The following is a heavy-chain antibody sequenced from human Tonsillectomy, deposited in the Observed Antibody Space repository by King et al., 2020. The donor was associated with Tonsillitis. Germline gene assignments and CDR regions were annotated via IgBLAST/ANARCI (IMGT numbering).Heavy chain of an antibody. V-gene: IGHV4-59*08. Sequence: QLQESGPGLVKPSETLSLTCTVSGGSISSYYWSWIRQPPGKGLEWIGYIYYSGSTNYNPSLKSRVTISVETSKNQFSLKLSSLTAADTAVYYCVRARAVAGTRVFDYWGQGTLVTVSS. CDR2: IYYSGST. D-gene: IGHD6-19*01. CDR1: GGSISSYY. CDR3: VRARAVAGTRVFDY. J-gene: IGHJ4*02.